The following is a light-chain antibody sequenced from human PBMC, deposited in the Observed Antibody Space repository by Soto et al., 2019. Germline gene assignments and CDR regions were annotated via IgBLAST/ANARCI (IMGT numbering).Light chain of an antibody. CDR1: QYIGGY. CDR3: QQRSNWPPIT. CDR2: DSV. V-gene: IGKV3-11*01. J-gene: IGKJ5*01. Sequence: EIVLTQSPATLSLSPGDRATLSCRASQYIGGYLGWYQQKPGQAPRLLIYDSVIRASGIPARFSGSGSATDFTLTISSLEPEDFAVYYCQQRSNWPPITFGQGTRLEIK.